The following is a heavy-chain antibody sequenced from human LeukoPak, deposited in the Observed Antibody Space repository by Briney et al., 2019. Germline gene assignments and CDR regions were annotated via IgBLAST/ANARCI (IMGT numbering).Heavy chain of an antibody. CDR2: IYYAGST. D-gene: IGHD6-19*01. V-gene: IGHV4-39*07. Sequence: SETLSLTCNVSGGSISSNGYYWGWIRQPPGKGLEWIGSIYYAGSTFDNPSLESRLTISMDKSRNHLSLQLNSVTAADTAVYYCASNQWPSWYFDLWGRGTLVTVSA. CDR3: ASNQWPSWYFDL. CDR1: GGSISSNGYY. J-gene: IGHJ2*01.